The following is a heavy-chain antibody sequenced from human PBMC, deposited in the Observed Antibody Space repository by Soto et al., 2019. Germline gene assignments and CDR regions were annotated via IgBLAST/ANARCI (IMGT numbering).Heavy chain of an antibody. CDR2: IVPNVGTV. CDR3: ARRDTSGFLRYFDN. CDR1: GGTFSSFINYP. J-gene: IGHJ4*02. V-gene: IGHV1-69*06. D-gene: IGHD1-26*01. Sequence: ASVKVSCTSSGGTFSSFINYPINWVRQAPGQGLEWMGGIVPNVGTVNYAQKFRGEVTITADKSTGTAYMELSSLRSEDTALYYCARRDTSGFLRYFDNWGQGTQVT.